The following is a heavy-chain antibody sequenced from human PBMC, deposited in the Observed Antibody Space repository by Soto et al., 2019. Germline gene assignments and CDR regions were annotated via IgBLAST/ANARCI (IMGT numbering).Heavy chain of an antibody. CDR1: GFTFSRFA. J-gene: IGHJ6*02. D-gene: IGHD3-3*01. CDR3: ETFWGAYYAYSYLAMDI. V-gene: IGHV3-30-3*01. CDR2: ISYDGGKK. Sequence: QVPLVESGGGVVQPGRSLRLSCAASGFTFSRFAMHWVRQAPGKGLEWVAVISYDGGKKYDRDSVKGRFTISRDNSKNTLYLQMSSLRAEDTAVYYCETFWGAYYAYSYLAMDIWGQGTTVTVSS.